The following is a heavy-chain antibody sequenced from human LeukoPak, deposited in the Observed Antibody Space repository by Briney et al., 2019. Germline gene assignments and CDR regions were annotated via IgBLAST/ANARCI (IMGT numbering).Heavy chain of an antibody. V-gene: IGHV4-38-2*02. CDR2: IYYSGST. Sequence: SETLSLTCSVSGYSISSGYYWGWIRQPPGKGLEWIGSIYYSGSTYYNPSLKSRVTISVDTSKNQFSLKLSSVTAADTAVYYCARQRRWLQDFDYWGQGTLVTVSS. D-gene: IGHD5-24*01. J-gene: IGHJ4*02. CDR3: ARQRRWLQDFDY. CDR1: GYSISSGYY.